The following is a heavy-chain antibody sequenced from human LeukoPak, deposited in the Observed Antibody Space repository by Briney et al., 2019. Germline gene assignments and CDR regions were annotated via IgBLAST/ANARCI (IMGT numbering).Heavy chain of an antibody. J-gene: IGHJ4*02. V-gene: IGHV3-23*01. CDR2: ISGSGGST. D-gene: IGHD2-15*01. Sequence: GGSLRLSRAASGFTFSSYAMSWVRQAPGKGLEWVSAISGSGGSTYYADSVKGRFTISRDNSKNTLYLQMNSLRAEDTAVYYCAKDHSLVTEVAATDWGQGTLVTVSS. CDR3: AKDHSLVTEVAATD. CDR1: GFTFSSYA.